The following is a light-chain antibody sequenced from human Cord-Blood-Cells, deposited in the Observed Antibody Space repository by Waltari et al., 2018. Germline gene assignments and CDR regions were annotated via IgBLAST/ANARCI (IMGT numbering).Light chain of an antibody. Sequence: EIVLTQSPATLSLSPGESATLSCRASQSVSSYLAWYQQKPGQAPRPLIYDASNRATGIPARFSGSGSGTDFTLTISSLEPEDFAVYYCQQRSNWPTFGQGTRLEIK. J-gene: IGKJ5*01. CDR2: DAS. CDR3: QQRSNWPT. V-gene: IGKV3-11*01. CDR1: QSVSSY.